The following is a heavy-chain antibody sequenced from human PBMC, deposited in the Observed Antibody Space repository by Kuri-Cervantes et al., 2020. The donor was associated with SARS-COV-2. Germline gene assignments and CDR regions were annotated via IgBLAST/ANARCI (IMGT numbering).Heavy chain of an antibody. V-gene: IGHV3-48*03. Sequence: GGSLRLSCAASGFTFSSYAMSWVRQAPVKDLELFSYIISSGSTIYYADSVKGLFTISRDNAKNSLYLQMNSLSAEDTAVYYCAPRWEGSGFDYWGQGTLVTVSS. CDR2: IISSGSTI. CDR3: APRWEGSGFDY. D-gene: IGHD1-26*01. J-gene: IGHJ4*02. CDR1: GFTFSSYA.